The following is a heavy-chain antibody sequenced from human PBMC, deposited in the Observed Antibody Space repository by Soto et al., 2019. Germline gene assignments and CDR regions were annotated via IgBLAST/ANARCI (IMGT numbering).Heavy chain of an antibody. CDR3: AKAPASSMTASRPFDQ. V-gene: IGHV3-23*01. CDR1: GITFSNYA. CDR2: ISGSGGST. Sequence: PVGSLRLSCAASGITFSNYAMSWVRQAPGKGLEWVSGISGSGGSTYYAGSVKGRFTIARYNSKNTLFLQMNSLRAEDTAAYYCAKAPASSMTASRPFDQWGQGTLVTVSS. J-gene: IGHJ4*02. D-gene: IGHD6-6*01.